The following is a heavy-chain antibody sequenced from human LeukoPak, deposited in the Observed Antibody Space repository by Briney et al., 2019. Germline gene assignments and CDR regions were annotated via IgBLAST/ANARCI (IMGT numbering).Heavy chain of an antibody. CDR1: GFTFSSYG. D-gene: IGHD4-17*01. V-gene: IGHV3-30*18. J-gene: IGHJ2*01. CDR2: ISYDGSNK. Sequence: GGSLRLSSAASGFTFSSYGMHWVRQAPGKGLEWVAVISYDGSNKYYADSVKGRFTISRDNSKNTLYLQMNSLRAEDTAVYYCAKTTNFDLWGRGTLVTVSS. CDR3: AKTTNFDL.